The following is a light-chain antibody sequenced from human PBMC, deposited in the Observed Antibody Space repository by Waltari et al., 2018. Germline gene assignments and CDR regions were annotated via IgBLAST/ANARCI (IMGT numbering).Light chain of an antibody. CDR3: YSTGSSGDYRV. CDR2: EDR. CDR1: ALATKY. J-gene: IGLJ2*01. Sequence: SYELTQPPSVSVSPGQTARLTCSGDALATKYVYWYQQKSGQDPVVVIYEDRKRPSGIPERVSGSSSGPMATLTISGAQVEDEGDYYCYSTGSSGDYRVFGGGTKLTVL. V-gene: IGLV3-10*01.